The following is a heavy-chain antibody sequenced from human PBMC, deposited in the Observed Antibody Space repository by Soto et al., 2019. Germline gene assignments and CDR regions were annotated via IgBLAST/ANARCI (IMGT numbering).Heavy chain of an antibody. CDR2: VYSSGST. J-gene: IGHJ3*02. CDR3: ARGNDWKSSTFDI. V-gene: IGHV4-59*01. Sequence: QVQLQESGPGLVKPLETVSLTCTVSGGSLIDDYWNWIRQPPGKGLEWIGYVYSSGSTNYNPSLKSRVTISVARSKHQLYLKLSSVTAADTAVYYCARGNDWKSSTFDIWGHGTMVSV. CDR1: GGSLIDDY. D-gene: IGHD2-21*01.